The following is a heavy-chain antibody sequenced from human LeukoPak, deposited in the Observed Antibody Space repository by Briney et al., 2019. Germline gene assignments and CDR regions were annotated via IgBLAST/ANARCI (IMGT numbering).Heavy chain of an antibody. CDR3: ARDLGLAGGTTTVIMYYFDY. J-gene: IGHJ4*02. Sequence: PGGSLRLSCAASGFTFSSYAMHWVSQAPGKGLEWVAVISYDGSNKYYADSVKGRFTISRDNSKNTLYLQMNSLRAEDTAVYYCARDLGLAGGTTTVIMYYFDYWGQGTLVTVSS. CDR2: ISYDGSNK. V-gene: IGHV3-30-3*01. CDR1: GFTFSSYA. D-gene: IGHD4-23*01.